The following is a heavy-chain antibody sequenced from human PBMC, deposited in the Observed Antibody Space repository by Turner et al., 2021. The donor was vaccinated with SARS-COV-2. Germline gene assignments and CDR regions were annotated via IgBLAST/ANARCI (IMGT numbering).Heavy chain of an antibody. CDR2: ISSSGNSI. V-gene: IGHV3-11*01. Sequence: QVQLVESGGGLVKPGGSLRLSWAASGFIFSHYYMNWVRQAPGRGLEWISYISSSGNSIYYADSVKGRFTISRDSATNSLYLQMNSLRAEDTAVYYCATSSVTSPGTFDYWGQGNLVTVSS. J-gene: IGHJ4*02. CDR3: ATSSVTSPGTFDY. D-gene: IGHD6-13*01. CDR1: GFIFSHYY.